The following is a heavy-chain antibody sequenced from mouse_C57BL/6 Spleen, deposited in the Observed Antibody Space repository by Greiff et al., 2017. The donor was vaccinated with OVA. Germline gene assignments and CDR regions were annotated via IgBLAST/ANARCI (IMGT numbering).Heavy chain of an antibody. D-gene: IGHD1-1*01. CDR1: GYTFTDYY. CDR2: IYPGSGNT. CDR3: ARGSYFDY. Sequence: VKLMESGAELVRPGASVKLSCKASGYTFTDYYINWVKQRPGQGLEWIAWIYPGSGNTYYNEKFKGKATLTAEKSSSTAYMQLSSLTSEDSAVYFCARGSYFDYWGQGTTLTVSS. J-gene: IGHJ2*01. V-gene: IGHV1-76*01.